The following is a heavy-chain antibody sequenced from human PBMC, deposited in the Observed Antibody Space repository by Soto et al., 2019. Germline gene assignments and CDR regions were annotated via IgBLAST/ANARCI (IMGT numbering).Heavy chain of an antibody. CDR1: GYTFTGYY. D-gene: IGHD2-2*01. CDR2: INPNSGGT. Sequence: ASVKVSCKASGYTFTGYYMHWVRQAPGQGLEWMGWINPNSGGTNYAQKFQGRVTMTRDTSISTAYMELSRLRSDDTAVYYCARDKPAAIRPYYYGMDVWGQGTTVTAP. V-gene: IGHV1-2*02. CDR3: ARDKPAAIRPYYYGMDV. J-gene: IGHJ6*02.